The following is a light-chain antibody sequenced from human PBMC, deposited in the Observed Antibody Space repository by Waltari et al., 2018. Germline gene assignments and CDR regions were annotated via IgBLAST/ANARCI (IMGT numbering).Light chain of an antibody. J-gene: IGKJ1*01. CDR2: LGS. CDR3: MQALQTPPT. CDR1: QSLLHSNGYNY. V-gene: IGKV2-28*01. Sequence: DIVMTQSPLSLPVTPGAPASTSCRSSQSLLHSNGYNYLDWYLQKPGQSPQLLIYLGSNRASGVPDRFSGSGSGTDFTLKISRVEAEDVGVYYCMQALQTPPTFGQGTKVEIK.